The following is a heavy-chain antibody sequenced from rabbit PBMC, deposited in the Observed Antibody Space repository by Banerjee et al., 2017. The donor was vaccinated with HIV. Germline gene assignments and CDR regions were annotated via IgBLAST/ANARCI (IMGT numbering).Heavy chain of an antibody. D-gene: IGHD2-1*01. J-gene: IGHJ4*01. Sequence: QEQLVESGGGLVKPGGSLTLTCKASGFSFSDRDVMCWVRQAPGKGLEWIACMNTATGKAVYANWAKGRFAISRTSSTTVTLQMTSLTAADTATYFCVRDQAGDADYGPYYLNLWGQGTLVTVS. CDR3: VRDQAGDADYGPYYLNL. CDR2: MNTATGKA. V-gene: IGHV1S45*01. CDR1: GFSFSDRDV.